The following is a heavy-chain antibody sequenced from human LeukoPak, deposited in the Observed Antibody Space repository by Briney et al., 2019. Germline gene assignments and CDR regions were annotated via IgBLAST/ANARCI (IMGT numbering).Heavy chain of an antibody. CDR2: VHSSGSS. V-gene: IGHV4-61*02. CDR3: ARSYDTRGYQSRGFDY. CDR1: GGSINSGSYF. D-gene: IGHD3-22*01. J-gene: IGHJ4*02. Sequence: SETLSLTCTVSGGSINSGSYFWNWIRQPAGKKLEFIGRVHSSGSSHYAPSLKSRATISIDSSTNQFSPRLNSVTAADSAVYYCARSYDTRGYQSRGFDYWGQGTLVSVSS.